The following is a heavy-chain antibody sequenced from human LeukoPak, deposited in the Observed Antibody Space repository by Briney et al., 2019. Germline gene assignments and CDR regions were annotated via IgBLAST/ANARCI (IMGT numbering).Heavy chain of an antibody. D-gene: IGHD3-16*01. CDR3: ARCPPASPFGGVWTFDY. CDR2: ISAYNGNT. CDR1: GYTFTSYG. V-gene: IGHV1-18*01. Sequence: ASVKVSCKASGYTFTSYGISWVRQAPGQGLEWMGWISAYNGNTNYAQKLQGRVTMTTDTSTSTAYMELRSLRSDDTAVYYCARCPPASPFGGVWTFDYWGQGTLVTVSS. J-gene: IGHJ4*02.